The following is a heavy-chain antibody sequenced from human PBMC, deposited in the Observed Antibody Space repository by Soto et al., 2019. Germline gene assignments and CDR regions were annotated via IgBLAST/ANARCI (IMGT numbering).Heavy chain of an antibody. V-gene: IGHV4-30-2*01. J-gene: IGHJ4*02. D-gene: IGHD1-26*01. CDR3: ARVRRWELPYFDY. Sequence: QLQLQESGSGLVKPSQTLSLTCAVSGGSISSGGYSWSWIRQPPGKGLEWIGYIYHSVSTYYNPSLKSRVTISVDRSKNQFSLKLSSVTAADTAVYYCARVRRWELPYFDYWGQGTLVTVSS. CDR1: GGSISSGGYS. CDR2: IYHSVST.